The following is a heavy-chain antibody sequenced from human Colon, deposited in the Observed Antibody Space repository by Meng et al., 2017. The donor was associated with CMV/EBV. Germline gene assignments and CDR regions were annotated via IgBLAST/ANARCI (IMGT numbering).Heavy chain of an antibody. CDR3: VGSRVRYIFDH. D-gene: IGHD5-18*01. CDR2: ISTSGSPI. Sequence: LSLTCAASGFDFSDYYMTWVRQAPGKGLEWISYISTSGSPIYYADSVKGRFTISRDNAKTSLYLHMNRLTAEDTGVYYCVGSRVRYIFDHWGQGTLVTVSS. CDR1: GFDFSDYY. V-gene: IGHV3-11*01. J-gene: IGHJ4*02.